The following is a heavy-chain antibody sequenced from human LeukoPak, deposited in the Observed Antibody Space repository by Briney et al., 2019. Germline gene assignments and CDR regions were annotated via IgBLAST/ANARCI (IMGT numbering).Heavy chain of an antibody. J-gene: IGHJ3*02. V-gene: IGHV4-34*01. Sequence: SETLSLTCAVYGGSFSGYYWSWIRQPPGKGLEWIGEINHSGSTYYNPSLKSRVTISVDTSKNQFSLKLSSVTAADTAVYYCARGFGSIPDSSGYYPPRSSDAFDIWGQGTMVTVSS. D-gene: IGHD3-22*01. CDR1: GGSFSGYY. CDR3: ARGFGSIPDSSGYYPPRSSDAFDI. CDR2: INHSGST.